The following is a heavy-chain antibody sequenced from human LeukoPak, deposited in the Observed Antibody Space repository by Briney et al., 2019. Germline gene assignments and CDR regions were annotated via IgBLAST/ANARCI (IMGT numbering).Heavy chain of an antibody. CDR1: GGSISSYY. CDR3: AAITMIDWFDP. D-gene: IGHD3-22*01. J-gene: IGHJ5*02. Sequence: SSETLSFTCTVSGGSISSYYWSWIRQPPGKGLEWIGYIYYSGKTNYNPSLKSRVTISVDTSKNQFSLKLSSVTAADTAVYYCAAITMIDWFDPWGQGTLVTVSS. V-gene: IGHV4-59*01. CDR2: IYYSGKT.